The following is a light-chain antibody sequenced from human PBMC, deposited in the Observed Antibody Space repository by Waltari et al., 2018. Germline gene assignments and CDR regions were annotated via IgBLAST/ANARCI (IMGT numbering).Light chain of an antibody. Sequence: EIVMTQSPATLSVSPGERATLSCRASQCVSSNLAWYQQKPGQAPRLLIYGASTRATGIPARFSGSGSGTEFTLTISSLQSEDFAVYYCQQYNNWPPLWTFGQGTKVEIK. CDR3: QQYNNWPPLWT. V-gene: IGKV3-15*01. CDR1: QCVSSN. CDR2: GAS. J-gene: IGKJ1*01.